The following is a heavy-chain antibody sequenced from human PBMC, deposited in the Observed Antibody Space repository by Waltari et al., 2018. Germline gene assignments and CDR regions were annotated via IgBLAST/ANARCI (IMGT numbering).Heavy chain of an antibody. D-gene: IGHD4-17*01. CDR2: INPNSCGT. V-gene: IGHV1-2*06. CDR1: GYTFTGYY. Sequence: QVQLVQSGAEVKKPGASVKVSCKASGYTFTGYYMHWVRQAPGQGLEWMGRINPNSCGTNYAQKFQGRVTMTRDTSISTAYMELSRLRSDDTAVYYCARVQTTVTTLDYWGQGTLVTVSS. CDR3: ARVQTTVTTLDY. J-gene: IGHJ4*02.